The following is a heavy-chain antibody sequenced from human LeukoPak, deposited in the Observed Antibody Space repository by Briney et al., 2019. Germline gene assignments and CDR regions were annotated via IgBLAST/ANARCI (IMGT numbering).Heavy chain of an antibody. Sequence: RGSLRLSCAASGFTFSNYGMHWVRHAPGKGLEWVAVVSYEGSNKYYADSVKGRFTISRDNSKNILYLQMNSPRAEDTAVYSCARNRPEFGSVPGYHYGMDVWGQGTTVTVSS. D-gene: IGHD3-10*01. CDR1: GFTFSNYG. V-gene: IGHV3-30*01. J-gene: IGHJ6*02. CDR3: ARNRPEFGSVPGYHYGMDV. CDR2: VSYEGSNK.